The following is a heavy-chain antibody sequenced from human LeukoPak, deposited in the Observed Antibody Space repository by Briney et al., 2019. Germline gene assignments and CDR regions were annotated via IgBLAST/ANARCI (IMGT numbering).Heavy chain of an antibody. J-gene: IGHJ4*02. Sequence: GASVKVSCKASGYTFTSYDINWVRQASGQGLEWMGWMNPNTGNTGYAQKFQGRVTITRNTSISTVYMELSGLRSEDTAVYYCAKDIGSYYDYWGQGILVTVSS. CDR1: GYTFTSYD. V-gene: IGHV1-8*03. CDR2: MNPNTGNT. D-gene: IGHD3-10*01. CDR3: AKDIGSYYDY.